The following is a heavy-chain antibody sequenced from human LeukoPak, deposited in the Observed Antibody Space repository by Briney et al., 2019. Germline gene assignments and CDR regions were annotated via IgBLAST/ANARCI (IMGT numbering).Heavy chain of an antibody. CDR2: YNHSGST. CDR1: GGSFSGYY. V-gene: IGHV4-34*01. J-gene: IGHJ4*02. CDR3: ARQHYYDSSGYYEFGY. D-gene: IGHD3-22*01. Sequence: KPSETLSLTCAVYGGSFSGYYWSWIRQTPGKGLEWIGEYNHSGSTKYNPSLKSRVTISVDTSKNQFSLKLSSVTAADTAVYYCARQHYYDSSGYYEFGYWGQGTLVTVSS.